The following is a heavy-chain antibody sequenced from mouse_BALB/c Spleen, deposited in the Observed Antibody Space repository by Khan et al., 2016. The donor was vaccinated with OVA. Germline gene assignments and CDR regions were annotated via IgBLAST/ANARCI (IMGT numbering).Heavy chain of an antibody. CDR2: INPSNNYP. CDR3: VREGDYYRSDGWLAY. Sequence: QIQLVQSGAELARPGASVKMSCKASGYTFTSYTMHWVRQRPGKALEWIGHINPSNNYPNYNQNFKDKAALIVDKSSSTAYMQLRSLTSEDSAVYYCVREGDYYRSDGWLAYVGQGTLVTVSA. V-gene: IGHV1-4*01. D-gene: IGHD2-14*01. J-gene: IGHJ3*01. CDR1: GYTFTSYT.